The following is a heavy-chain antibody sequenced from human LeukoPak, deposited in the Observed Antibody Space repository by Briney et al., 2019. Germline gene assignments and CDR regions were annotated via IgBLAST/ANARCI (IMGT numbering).Heavy chain of an antibody. D-gene: IGHD1-26*01. J-gene: IGHJ4*02. CDR1: GFTFSSYG. CDR2: ISYDGGNK. Sequence: QPGGSLRLSCAASGFTFSSYGMHWVRQAPGKGLEWVAVISYDGGNKYYADSVKGRFTISRDNSKNTLYLQMNSLRAEDTAVYYCAKDRSYSGSYFNYWGQGTLVTVSS. CDR3: AKDRSYSGSYFNY. V-gene: IGHV3-30*18.